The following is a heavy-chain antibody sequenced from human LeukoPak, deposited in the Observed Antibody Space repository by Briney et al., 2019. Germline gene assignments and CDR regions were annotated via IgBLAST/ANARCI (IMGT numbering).Heavy chain of an antibody. D-gene: IGHD3-10*01. V-gene: IGHV1-69*13. CDR3: ARSYYYGSGSSRFYFDY. CDR2: IIPIFGTA. J-gene: IGHJ4*02. CDR1: GGTFSSYA. Sequence: SVKVSCKASGGTFSSYAISWVRQAPGQGLEWMGGIIPIFGTANYAQKFQGRVTITADESTSTAYMELSSLRSEDTAVYYCARSYYYGSGSSRFYFDYWGQGTMVTVSS.